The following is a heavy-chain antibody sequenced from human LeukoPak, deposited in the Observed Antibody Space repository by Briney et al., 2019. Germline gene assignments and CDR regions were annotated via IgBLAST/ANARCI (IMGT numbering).Heavy chain of an antibody. V-gene: IGHV3-23*01. Sequence: GGSLRLSCAASGFTFSTFAMVWVRQPPGKGLEWVSSIFPSGGEIHYADSVRGRFTISRDNSKNTLYLQMNSLRAEDTAVYYCAKAHFLSGSYDYWGQGTLVTVSS. CDR2: IFPSGGEI. J-gene: IGHJ4*02. D-gene: IGHD1-26*01. CDR3: AKAHFLSGSYDY. CDR1: GFTFSTFA.